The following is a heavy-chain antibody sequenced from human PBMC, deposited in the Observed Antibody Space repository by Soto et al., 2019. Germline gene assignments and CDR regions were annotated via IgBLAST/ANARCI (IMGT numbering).Heavy chain of an antibody. CDR3: ARGLTIFGVVIGY. J-gene: IGHJ4*02. V-gene: IGHV1-3*01. CDR2: INSGNGNT. Sequence: PRASVKVSCKTSGYTFTNYVVDWVRQAPGQGLEWMGWINSGNGNTKYSEKFQGRVTITRDTSASTAYMELNSLTSEDTAVYYCARGLTIFGVVIGYWGQGTLVTVSS. CDR1: GYTFTNYV. D-gene: IGHD3-3*01.